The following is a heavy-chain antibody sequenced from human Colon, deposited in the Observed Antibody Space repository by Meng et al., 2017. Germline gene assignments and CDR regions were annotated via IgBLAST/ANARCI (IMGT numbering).Heavy chain of an antibody. CDR2: INHSGST. CDR1: GGSFSGYY. CDR3: ARGFWVVREIIITPLDY. V-gene: IGHV4-34*01. Sequence: QVQLQQWGAGLLKPSEPLSLTCAVYGGSFSGYYWNWIRQSPGKGLEWIGEINHSGSTNYNPSLKSRVTISVDTSKNQFSLKLSSVTAADTAVYYCARGFWVVREIIITPLDYWGQGSLVTVSS. D-gene: IGHD3-10*01. J-gene: IGHJ4*02.